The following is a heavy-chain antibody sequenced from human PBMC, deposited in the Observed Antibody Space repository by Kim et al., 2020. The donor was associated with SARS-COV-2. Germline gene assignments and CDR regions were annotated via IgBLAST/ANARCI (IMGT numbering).Heavy chain of an antibody. J-gene: IGHJ6*02. CDR2: ISYDGSNK. CDR3: AKGMVRGVIPRSNGMDV. V-gene: IGHV3-30*18. D-gene: IGHD3-10*01. Sequence: GGSLRLSCAASGFTFSSYGMHWVRQAPGKGLEWVAVISYDGSNKYYADSVKGRFTISRDNSKNTLYLQMNSLRAEDTAVYYCAKGMVRGVIPRSNGMDVWGQGTTVTVSS. CDR1: GFTFSSYG.